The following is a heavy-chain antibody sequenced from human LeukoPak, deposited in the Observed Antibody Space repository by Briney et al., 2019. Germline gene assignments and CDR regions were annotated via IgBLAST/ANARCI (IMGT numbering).Heavy chain of an antibody. CDR1: GYTFTSYD. Sequence: ASVKVSCKASGYTFTSYDINWVRQATGQGLEWMGWMNPNSGNTGYAQKFQGRVTMTRNTSISTAYMELSSLRSEDTAVYYCARGGGSYYRAYYYCYYMDVWGKGTTVTVSS. CDR2: MNPNSGNT. V-gene: IGHV1-8*01. CDR3: ARGGGSYYRAYYYCYYMDV. J-gene: IGHJ6*03. D-gene: IGHD1-26*01.